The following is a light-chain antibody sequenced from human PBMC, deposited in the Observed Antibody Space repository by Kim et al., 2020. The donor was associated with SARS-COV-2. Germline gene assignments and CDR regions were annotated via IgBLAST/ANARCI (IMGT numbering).Light chain of an antibody. CDR3: QQYHSYPLT. Sequence: DIQMTQSPSTLSANVGDRVTITCRASQSVNKWLAWYQKKPGKAPKPLIYEASRLDSGVLSRFGGSGSGTEFTLTISSLQPDDLATYYCQQYHSYPLTFGGGTKVDIK. CDR2: EAS. J-gene: IGKJ4*01. CDR1: QSVNKW. V-gene: IGKV1-5*03.